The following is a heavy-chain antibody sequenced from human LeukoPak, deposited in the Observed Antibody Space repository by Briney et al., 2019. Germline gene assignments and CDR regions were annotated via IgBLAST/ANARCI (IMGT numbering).Heavy chain of an antibody. J-gene: IGHJ5*02. Sequence: PSETLSLTCTVSGGSISSYYWSWIRQPPGKGLEWIGYIYYSGSTNYNPSLKSRVTISVDTSKNQFSLKLSSVTAADTAVYYCARGGVPAAQGTLPWFDPWGQGTLVTVSS. CDR2: IYYSGST. CDR1: GGSISSYY. V-gene: IGHV4-59*01. CDR3: ARGGVPAAQGTLPWFDP. D-gene: IGHD2-2*01.